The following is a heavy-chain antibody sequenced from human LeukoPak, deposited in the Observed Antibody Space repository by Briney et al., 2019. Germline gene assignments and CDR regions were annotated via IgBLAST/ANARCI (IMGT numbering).Heavy chain of an antibody. CDR1: GGSIRGYY. CDR2: IYSSGST. Sequence: SETLSLTCNVSGGSIRGYYWSWIRQPPGKGLEWIGYIYSSGSTSYSPSLKSRVTISADTSQNQFSLKLSSVTAADTAVYYCASRKLGNDYWGQGTLVTVSS. V-gene: IGHV4-59*01. CDR3: ASRKLGNDY. D-gene: IGHD7-27*01. J-gene: IGHJ4*02.